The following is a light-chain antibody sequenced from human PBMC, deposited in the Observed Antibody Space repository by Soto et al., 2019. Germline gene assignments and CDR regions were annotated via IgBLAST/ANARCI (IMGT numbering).Light chain of an antibody. CDR1: HNIRNS. CDR3: RHSYRTPLT. Sequence: DLQMSQYPTSLSASXXDRVXITRRASHNIRNSVNGDQQKPGTAPKXXIDSSSRLQRTGPSIFSGRASETYFTLTSSSLQPEDFATYYCRHSYRTPLTFGPGTKVEIK. J-gene: IGKJ1*01. V-gene: IGKV1-39*01. CDR2: SSS.